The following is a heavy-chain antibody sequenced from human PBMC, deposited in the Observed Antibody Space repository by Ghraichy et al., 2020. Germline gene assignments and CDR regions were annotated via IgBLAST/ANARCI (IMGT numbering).Heavy chain of an antibody. CDR3: SKGGVITLWYFDY. Sequence: GESLNISCAASGFTLSNYAMRWVRQAPGKGLEWVSALSGSGGSPYYADSVRGRFTISRDNSKNTLYLQINSLRAEDTAVYYCSKGGVITLWYFDYWGQGALVTVSS. D-gene: IGHD3-22*01. V-gene: IGHV3-23*01. J-gene: IGHJ4*02. CDR2: LSGSGGSP. CDR1: GFTLSNYA.